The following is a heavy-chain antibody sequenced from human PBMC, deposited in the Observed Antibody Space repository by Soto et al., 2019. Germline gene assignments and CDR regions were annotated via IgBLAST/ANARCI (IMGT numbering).Heavy chain of an antibody. J-gene: IGHJ4*02. CDR1: GFTFSSYW. V-gene: IGHV3-74*01. CDR3: AREDCSGGSCSLVFDY. CDR2: INSDGSST. Sequence: EVQLVESGGGLVQPGGSLRLSCAASGFTFSSYWMHWVRQAPGKGLVWVSRINSDGSSTSYADSVKGRFTISRDNAKNTLYLQMNSLSAEDTAVYYCAREDCSGGSCSLVFDYWCQGPLVTVSS. D-gene: IGHD2-15*01.